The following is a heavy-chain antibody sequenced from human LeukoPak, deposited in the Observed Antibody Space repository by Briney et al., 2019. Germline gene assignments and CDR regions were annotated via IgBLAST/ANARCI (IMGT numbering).Heavy chain of an antibody. D-gene: IGHD6-13*01. J-gene: IGHJ4*02. CDR1: GFTFSSYW. CDR3: ARDLGYSSSWSLDY. CDR2: INSDGSST. Sequence: GGSLRLSCAASGFTFSSYWMHWVRQAPGKGPVWVSRINSDGSSTNYADSVKGRFTISRDNAKNTLYLQMNSLRAEDTAMYYCARDLGYSSSWSLDYWGQGTLVTVSS. V-gene: IGHV3-74*01.